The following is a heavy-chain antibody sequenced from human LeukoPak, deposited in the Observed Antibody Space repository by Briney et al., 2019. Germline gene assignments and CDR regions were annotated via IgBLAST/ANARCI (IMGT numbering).Heavy chain of an antibody. V-gene: IGHV3-23*01. CDR1: GFTFNSFA. J-gene: IGHJ4*02. CDR2: ISDNGDRT. CDR3: ARGRGLYGSGTYYDY. D-gene: IGHD3-10*01. Sequence: PGGSLRLSCAASGFTFNSFAMAWVRQAPGKGLECVSAISDNGDRTFYGDSVKGRFTISRDESKSTLYLQMNGLTAEDTAVYYCARGRGLYGSGTYYDYWGQGTLVTVSS.